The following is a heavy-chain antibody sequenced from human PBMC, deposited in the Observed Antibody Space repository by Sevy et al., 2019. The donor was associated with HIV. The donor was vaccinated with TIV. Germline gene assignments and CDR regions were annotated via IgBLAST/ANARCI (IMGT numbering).Heavy chain of an antibody. CDR2: ISGDASTT. V-gene: IGHV3-23*01. CDR3: AKDGLGGIRGWALDI. CDR1: GFTFSRYA. D-gene: IGHD1-26*01. Sequence: GGSLRLSCVASGFTFSRYAMSWVRQAPGKGLEWMSIISGDASTTYYADSVKGRFTISRDNSKNTLSLQMNSLRAEDTALYYCAKDGLGGIRGWALDIWGQGTMVTVSS. J-gene: IGHJ3*02.